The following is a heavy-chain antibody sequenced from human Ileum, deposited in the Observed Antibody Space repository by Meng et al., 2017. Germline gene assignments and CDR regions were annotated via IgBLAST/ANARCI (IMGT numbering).Heavy chain of an antibody. J-gene: IGHJ3*02. CDR2: ISSSGSTI. CDR1: GFTFSSYE. Sequence: GESLKISCAASGFTFSSYEMNWVRQAPGKGLEWVSYISSSGSTIYYADSVKGRFTISRDNAKNSLYLQMNGLRAEDTAVYYCASPTGIAAAGPAFDIWGQGTMVTVSS. CDR3: ASPTGIAAAGPAFDI. D-gene: IGHD6-13*01. V-gene: IGHV3-48*03.